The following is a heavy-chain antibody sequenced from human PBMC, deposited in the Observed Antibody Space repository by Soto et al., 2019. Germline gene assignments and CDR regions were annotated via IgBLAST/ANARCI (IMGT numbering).Heavy chain of an antibody. Sequence: EMQLVESGGGLVESGGSLRLSCAASGSSFGTYSMNWVRQAPGRGLEWVSYIDSESDTIWYAESVTGRFTISRDNANNLLYLQMNSLRDEDTAVYYCARLYYDYVWGQGTAVTVSS. V-gene: IGHV3-48*02. CDR1: GSSFGTYS. J-gene: IGHJ6*02. CDR3: ARLYYDYV. D-gene: IGHD5-12*01. CDR2: IDSESDTI.